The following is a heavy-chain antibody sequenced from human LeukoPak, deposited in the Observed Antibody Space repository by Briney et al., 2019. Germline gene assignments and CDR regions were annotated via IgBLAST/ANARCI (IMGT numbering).Heavy chain of an antibody. CDR1: GYTFTGYY. Sequence: ASVKVSCKPSGYTFTGYYMHWVRQAPGQGLEWMGWINPNSGVTDYAQKFQGRVTMTSDTSISTAYMELSRLRSDDTAVYYCAKGQIPAPGATLQLFDYWVQGALVTVSS. CDR3: AKGQIPAPGATLQLFDY. J-gene: IGHJ4*02. D-gene: IGHD6-13*01. CDR2: INPNSGVT. V-gene: IGHV1-2*02.